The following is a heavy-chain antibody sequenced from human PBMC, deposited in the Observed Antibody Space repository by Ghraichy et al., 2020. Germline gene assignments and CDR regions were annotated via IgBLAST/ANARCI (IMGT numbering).Heavy chain of an antibody. CDR2: IYYSGST. J-gene: IGHJ6*02. V-gene: IGHV4-59*08. Sequence: PETLSLTCTVSGGSISSYYWSWIRQPPGKGLEWIGYIYYSGSTNYNPSLKSRVTISVDTSKNQFSLKLSSVTAADTAVYYCARQQGGYYPFYYGMDVWGQGTTVTVSS. D-gene: IGHD2-15*01. CDR1: GGSISSYY. CDR3: ARQQGGYYPFYYGMDV.